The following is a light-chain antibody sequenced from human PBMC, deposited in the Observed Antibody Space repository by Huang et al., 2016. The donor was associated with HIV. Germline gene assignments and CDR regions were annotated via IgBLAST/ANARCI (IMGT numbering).Light chain of an antibody. CDR2: DAS. CDR1: QSVGSF. CDR3: QQRTYSFT. V-gene: IGKV3-11*01. J-gene: IGKJ3*01. Sequence: EIVLTQSPATLSLSPGERATLSCRASQSVGSFLAWYQQKPGQAPRILIYDASYRATGIPARFSGSGSGTDFTLTISSLEPEGFAVYYCQQRTYSFTFGPGTKVD.